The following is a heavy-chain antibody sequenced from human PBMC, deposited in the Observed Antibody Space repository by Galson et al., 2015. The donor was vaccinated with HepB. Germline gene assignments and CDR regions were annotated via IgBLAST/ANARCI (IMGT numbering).Heavy chain of an antibody. CDR2: TSAYNGNT. D-gene: IGHD6-13*01. CDR1: GYTFTSYG. V-gene: IGHV1-18*04. CDR3: ARMAGAAAVLLLAFDI. Sequence: SVKVSCKASGYTFTSYGISWVRQAPGQGLEWMGWTSAYNGNTNYAQKLQGRVTMTTDTSTSTAYMELRSLRSDDTAVYYCARMAGAAAVLLLAFDIWGQGTMVTVSS. J-gene: IGHJ3*02.